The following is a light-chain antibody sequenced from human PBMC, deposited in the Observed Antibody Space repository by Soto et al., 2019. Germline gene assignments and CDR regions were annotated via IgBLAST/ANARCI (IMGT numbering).Light chain of an antibody. J-gene: IGLJ1*01. CDR1: SSDVGAYNY. CDR2: EVS. Sequence: LAQPASVSGSPGQSITISCTGTSSDVGAYNYVSWYQQHPGKAPKLMIYEVSNRPSGVSHRFSGSKSDNTASLTISGLQTDDEADYYCSSYTSSRTLVFGTGTKVTVL. V-gene: IGLV2-14*01. CDR3: SSYTSSRTLV.